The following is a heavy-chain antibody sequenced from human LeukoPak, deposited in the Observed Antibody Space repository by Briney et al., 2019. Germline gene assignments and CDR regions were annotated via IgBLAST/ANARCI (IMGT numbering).Heavy chain of an antibody. V-gene: IGHV3-23*01. CDR2: ITGDGANT. D-gene: IGHD2-2*01. J-gene: IGHJ4*02. CDR1: GFTFSSYA. Sequence: GGSLRLSCAASGFTFSSYAMTWVRQAPGRGLGWVSAITGDGANTYYADSVKGRFTISRDNSKNTLYLQMNSLRAEDTVLYYCAKLIPTVDCSRTSCYGFDYWGQGTLVTVSS. CDR3: AKLIPTVDCSRTSCYGFDY.